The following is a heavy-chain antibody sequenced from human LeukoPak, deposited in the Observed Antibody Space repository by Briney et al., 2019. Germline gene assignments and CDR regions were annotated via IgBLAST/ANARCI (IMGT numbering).Heavy chain of an antibody. CDR2: ISYDGSNK. V-gene: IGHV3-30*18. CDR1: GFTFSSYG. J-gene: IGHJ4*02. CDR3: AKRWSGYLGDY. Sequence: GGSLRLSCAASGFTFSSYGMHWVRQAPGKGLERVAVISYDGSNKYYADSVKGRFTISRDNSKNTLYLQMNSLRVEDTAVYYCAKRWSGYLGDYWGQGTLVTVSS. D-gene: IGHD3-3*01.